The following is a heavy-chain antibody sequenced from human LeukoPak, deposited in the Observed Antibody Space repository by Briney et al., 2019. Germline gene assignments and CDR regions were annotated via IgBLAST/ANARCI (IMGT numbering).Heavy chain of an antibody. Sequence: SETLSLTCTVSGGSISSYYWSWIRQPPGKGLEWIGYIYYSGSTNYNPSLKSRVTISVDTSKNQFSLKLSSVTAADAAVYYCARGRIQLWMGIDYWGQGTLVTVSS. CDR3: ARGRIQLWMGIDY. V-gene: IGHV4-59*01. CDR2: IYYSGST. CDR1: GGSISSYY. J-gene: IGHJ4*02. D-gene: IGHD5-18*01.